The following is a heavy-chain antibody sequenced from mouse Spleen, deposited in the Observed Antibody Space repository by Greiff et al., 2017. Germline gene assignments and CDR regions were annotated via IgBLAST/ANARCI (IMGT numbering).Heavy chain of an antibody. CDR1: GFSLTSYG. Sequence: QVQLQQSGPGLVQPSQSLSITCTVSGFSLTSYGVHWVRQSPGKGLEWLGVIWRGGSTDYNAAFMSRLSITKDNSKSQVFFKMNSLQADDTAIYYCAKNSRGSNPLFDYWGQGTTLTVSS. D-gene: IGHD1-1*01. V-gene: IGHV2-5*01. CDR3: AKNSRGSNPLFDY. J-gene: IGHJ2*01. CDR2: IWRGGST.